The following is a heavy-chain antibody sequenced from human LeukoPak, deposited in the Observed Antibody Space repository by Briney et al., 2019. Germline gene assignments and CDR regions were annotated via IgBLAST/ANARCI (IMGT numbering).Heavy chain of an antibody. D-gene: IGHD3-22*01. CDR3: ASDAGYFDY. CDR1: GFTFSSYA. Sequence: GSLRLSCAASGFTFSSYAMHWVRQAPGKGLEWVTIISSDGSIKHYADSVKGRFTISRDNSKNTLYLEMTSLRAEDTAVYYCASDAGYFDYWGQGTLVTVSS. CDR2: ISSDGSIK. J-gene: IGHJ4*02. V-gene: IGHV3-30*04.